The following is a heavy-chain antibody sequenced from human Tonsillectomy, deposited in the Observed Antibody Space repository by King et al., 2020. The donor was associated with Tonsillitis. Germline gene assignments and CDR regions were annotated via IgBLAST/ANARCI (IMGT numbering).Heavy chain of an antibody. CDR3: ARGGDILTGGSLFAL. D-gene: IGHD3-9*01. Sequence: QLQESGPGLVKPSQTLSLTCTVSGDSITSGSYYWSWIRQPAGKGLEWIGRIYTSGSIDYNPALEGRVSMSVDTSKHQFSLKLNSVTAADTAVYHCARGGDILTGGSLFALWGQGTLVTVAS. V-gene: IGHV4-61*02. CDR1: GDSITSGSYY. J-gene: IGHJ5*02. CDR2: IYTSGSI.